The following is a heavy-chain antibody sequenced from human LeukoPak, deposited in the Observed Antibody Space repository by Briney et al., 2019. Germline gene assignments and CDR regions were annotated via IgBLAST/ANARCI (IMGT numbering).Heavy chain of an antibody. D-gene: IGHD1-1*01. CDR1: GYTLTELS. V-gene: IGHV1-24*01. CDR2: FDPEDGET. Sequence: ASVKVSCKVSGYTLTELSMHWVRQAPGKGLEWMGGFDPEDGETIYAQKFQGRVTMTRDTSTSTVYMELSSLRSEDTAVYYCARDGGWMNDQDYYYGMDVWGQGTTVTVSS. J-gene: IGHJ6*02. CDR3: ARDGGWMNDQDYYYGMDV.